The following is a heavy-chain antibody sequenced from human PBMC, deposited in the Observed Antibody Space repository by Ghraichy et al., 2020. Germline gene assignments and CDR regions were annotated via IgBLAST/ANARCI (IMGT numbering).Heavy chain of an antibody. V-gene: IGHV4-61*02. D-gene: IGHD2-2*01. Sequence: SETLSLTCTVSGGSISSGSYYWSWIRQPAGKGLEWIGRIYTSGSTNYNPSLKSRVTISVDTSKNQFSLKLSSVTAADTAVYYCARRGSTRGNWIDPWGQGTLVTGYS. CDR1: GGSISSGSYY. J-gene: IGHJ5*02. CDR3: ARRGSTRGNWIDP. CDR2: IYTSGST.